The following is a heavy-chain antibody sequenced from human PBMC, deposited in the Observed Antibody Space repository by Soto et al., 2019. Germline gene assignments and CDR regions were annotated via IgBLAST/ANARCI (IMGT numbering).Heavy chain of an antibody. CDR2: ISSSGGSI. J-gene: IGHJ4*02. Sequence: PGGSLRLSCAASGFTFSSYSMNWVRQAPGKGLEWVSAISSSGGSIYYADSVKGRFTISRDNSKNTLYLQMNSLRAEDTAVYYCSKDPYCSSTSCYGWDYFDYWGQGTLVTVSS. CDR3: SKDPYCSSTSCYGWDYFDY. CDR1: GFTFSSYS. D-gene: IGHD2-2*01. V-gene: IGHV3-23*01.